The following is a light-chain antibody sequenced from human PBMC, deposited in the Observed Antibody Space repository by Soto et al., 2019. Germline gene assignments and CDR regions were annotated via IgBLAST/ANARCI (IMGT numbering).Light chain of an antibody. CDR2: EVS. V-gene: IGLV2-14*01. CDR3: SSYTSSSTLV. CDR1: SSDVGNYNY. J-gene: IGLJ1*01. Sequence: QSVLTQPASVSGSPGQSITISCTGTSSDVGNYNYVSWYQHHPGKAPKLMIYEVSDRPSGVSNRFSGSKSANTAPLTISGLQAEDEADYYCSSYTSSSTLVFGTGTKAPS.